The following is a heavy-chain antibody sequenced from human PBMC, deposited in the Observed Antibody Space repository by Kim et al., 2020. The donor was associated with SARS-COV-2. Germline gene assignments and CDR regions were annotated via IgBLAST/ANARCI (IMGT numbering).Heavy chain of an antibody. Sequence: GGSLRLSCAASGFTFDHSAMHWVRQAPGKGLEWVSRISGNGETKYYADSVEGRFTISIDNSKNSLSLQMNSLRTEDTALYYCVRGAEWQPKYWGQGTLVTVSS. D-gene: IGHD3-3*01. CDR1: GFTFDHSA. J-gene: IGHJ4*02. CDR3: VRGAEWQPKY. V-gene: IGHV3-43*02. CDR2: ISGNGETK.